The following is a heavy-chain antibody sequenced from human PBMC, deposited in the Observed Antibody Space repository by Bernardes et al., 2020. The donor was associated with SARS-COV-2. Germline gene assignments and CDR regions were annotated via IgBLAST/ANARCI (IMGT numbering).Heavy chain of an antibody. CDR2: FSGRSGNT. CDR1: GFTFSTYA. CDR3: ARRYCTSTSCHYYFDP. Sequence: GGSLRLSCAASGFTFSTYAMSWVRQAPGKGLEWVSTFSGRSGNTYHADSVKGRFTISRDSSKNTLYLQMNSLRAEDTGVYYCARRYCTSTSCHYYFDPWGQGTLVTVSS. D-gene: IGHD2-2*01. V-gene: IGHV3-23*01. J-gene: IGHJ5*02.